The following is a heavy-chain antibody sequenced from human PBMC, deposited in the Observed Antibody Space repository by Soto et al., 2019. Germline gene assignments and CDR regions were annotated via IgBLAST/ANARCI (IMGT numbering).Heavy chain of an antibody. Sequence: GGSLRLSCAASGFTLSNYAMSWVRQAPGKGLEWVSASSGSGGSTYYANSVKGRFTISRDNSKNTLYLQLNSLRAEDTAVYYCAKDARNADYDYWGQGTLVTVSS. D-gene: IGHD3-16*01. CDR2: SSGSGGST. CDR3: AKDARNADYDY. V-gene: IGHV3-23*01. J-gene: IGHJ4*02. CDR1: GFTLSNYA.